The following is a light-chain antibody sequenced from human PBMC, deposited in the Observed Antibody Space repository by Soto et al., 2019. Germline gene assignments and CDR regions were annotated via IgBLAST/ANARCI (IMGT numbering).Light chain of an antibody. J-gene: IGLJ2*01. Sequence: QSALTQPASVSGSPGQSITISCTGTSSDVGDYNYVSWYQRHPGKAPKLIIYXXSXXXXXXXXXXSGSKSGNTASLTISGXXXXXXXXXYCSSYTSTNTLVFGGGTKVTVL. V-gene: IGLV2-14*01. CDR3: SSYTSTNTLV. CDR2: XXS. CDR1: SSDVGDYNY.